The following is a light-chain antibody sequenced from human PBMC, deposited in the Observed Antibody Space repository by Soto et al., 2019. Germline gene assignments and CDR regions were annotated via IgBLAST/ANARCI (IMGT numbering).Light chain of an antibody. J-gene: IGKJ3*01. Sequence: DIKMTQSPSSLSASLGDRVTISCQASQDISNSLNWYQQKSGKAPELLIYNAVNLDTGVPSRFRGSGSGTHFTFTISSLQPEDIATYYGQHYNNLPPTCGPGTRVDIK. CDR3: QHYNNLPPT. CDR1: QDISNS. V-gene: IGKV1-33*01. CDR2: NAV.